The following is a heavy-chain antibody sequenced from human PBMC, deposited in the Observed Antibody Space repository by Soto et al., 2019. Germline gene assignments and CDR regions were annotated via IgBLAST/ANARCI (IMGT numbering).Heavy chain of an antibody. D-gene: IGHD3-9*01. Sequence: PSETLSLTCTVSGGSLSSYYWGWIRQPPGKGLEWIGYIYYSGSTNYNPSLKSRVTISVDTSKNQFSLKLSSVTAADTAVYYCARVPYYDILTGYYSRAKYGMDVWGQGTTVT. J-gene: IGHJ6*02. CDR2: IYYSGST. CDR1: GGSLSSYY. V-gene: IGHV4-59*08. CDR3: ARVPYYDILTGYYSRAKYGMDV.